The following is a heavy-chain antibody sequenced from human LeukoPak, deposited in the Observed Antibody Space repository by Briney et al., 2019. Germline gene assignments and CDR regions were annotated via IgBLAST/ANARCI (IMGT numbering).Heavy chain of an antibody. CDR1: GGTFSSSA. J-gene: IGHJ4*02. D-gene: IGHD3-10*01. CDR3: ARAPSDYYASARNRFFDS. CDR2: IIPTFATT. V-gene: IGHV1-69*13. Sequence: SVKVSCKASGGTFSSSAINWVRQAPGQGLEWMGGIIPTFATTNYAQKFQDRVTITADESTTTAYMELSSLRSEDTAIYYCARAPSDYYASARNRFFDSWGQGTLVTVSS.